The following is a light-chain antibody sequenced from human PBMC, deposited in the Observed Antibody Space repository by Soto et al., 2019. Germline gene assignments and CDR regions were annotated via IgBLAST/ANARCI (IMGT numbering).Light chain of an antibody. V-gene: IGKV3-20*01. CDR3: QQHGSSPT. CDR2: DAS. Sequence: EIVLTQSPGTLSLSPGERATLSCRSSQSVSSSYLAWYQQKPGQAPRLLIYDASSRATGIPDRFSGSGSGTDFTLTISRLEPEDFAVYYCQQHGSSPTFGQGTKVEIK. J-gene: IGKJ1*01. CDR1: QSVSSSY.